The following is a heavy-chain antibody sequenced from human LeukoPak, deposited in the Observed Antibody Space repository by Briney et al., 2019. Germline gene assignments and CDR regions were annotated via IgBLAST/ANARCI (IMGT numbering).Heavy chain of an antibody. CDR3: ARPYYGDYEFDY. J-gene: IGHJ4*02. CDR1: GFTFSSYG. CDR2: INSDGSTT. V-gene: IGHV3-74*01. D-gene: IGHD4-17*01. Sequence: GGSLRLSCAASGFTFSSYGMHWVRQTPGKGLVWVSRINSDGSTTTYADSVKGRFTISRDNAKNTLYLQMNSLRAEDTAVYYCARPYYGDYEFDYWGQGTLVTVSS.